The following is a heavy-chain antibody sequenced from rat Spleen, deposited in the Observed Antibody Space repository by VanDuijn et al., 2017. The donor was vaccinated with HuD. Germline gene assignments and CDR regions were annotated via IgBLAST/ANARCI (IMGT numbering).Heavy chain of an antibody. CDR2: ILSGGGGT. CDR1: GFTFHNYD. D-gene: IGHD1-4*01. V-gene: IGHV5-25*01. Sequence: EVQLVESGGGLVQPGRSMKLSCAASGFTFHNYDMAWLRLAPKTGLEWVASILSGGGGTYYRDYVKGRFTISRDNAKSTLYLQMNSVRSEDTATYYCARHTRVYFFAYWGQGTLVTVSS. CDR3: ARHTRVYFFAY. J-gene: IGHJ3*01.